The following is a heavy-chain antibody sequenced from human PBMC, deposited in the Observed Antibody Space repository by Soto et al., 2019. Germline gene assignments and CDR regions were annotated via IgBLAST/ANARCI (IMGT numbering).Heavy chain of an antibody. V-gene: IGHV5-51*01. CDR1: GYSFTSYW. D-gene: IGHD3-16*02. CDR3: ARRPLGNHYDYVWGSYPGPYFDY. CDR2: IYPGDSDT. Sequence: GESLKISCKGSGYSFTSYWIGWVRQMPGKGLEWMGIIYPGDSDTRYSPSFQGQVTISADKSISTAYLQWSSLKASDTAMYYCARRPLGNHYDYVWGSYPGPYFDYWGQGTLVTVSS. J-gene: IGHJ4*02.